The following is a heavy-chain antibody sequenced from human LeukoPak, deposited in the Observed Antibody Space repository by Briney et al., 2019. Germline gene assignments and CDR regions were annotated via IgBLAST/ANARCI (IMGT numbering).Heavy chain of an antibody. CDR1: GLTFSRYA. D-gene: IGHD6-13*01. Sequence: PGGSLRLSCAVSGLTFSRYAMSWVRQAPGKGLEWVANIKQDGSEKYYVDSVKGRFTISRDNAKNSLYLQMNSLRAEDTAVYYCARDMSGIFDYWGQGTLVTVSS. CDR2: IKQDGSEK. CDR3: ARDMSGIFDY. J-gene: IGHJ4*02. V-gene: IGHV3-7*01.